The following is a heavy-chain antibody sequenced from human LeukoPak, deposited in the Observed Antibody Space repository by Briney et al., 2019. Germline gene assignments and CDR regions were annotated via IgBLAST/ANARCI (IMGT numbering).Heavy chain of an antibody. V-gene: IGHV3-48*03. J-gene: IGHJ4*02. D-gene: IGHD6-19*01. Sequence: PGGSLRLSCAASGFTFSSYEMNWVRQAPGKGLEWVSYISSSGSTIYYADSVRGRFTISTDNSKNTLHLQMNSLRAEDTAVYYCAKDLSSIAVAGFHYWGQGTLVTVSS. CDR2: ISSSGSTI. CDR3: AKDLSSIAVAGFHY. CDR1: GFTFSSYE.